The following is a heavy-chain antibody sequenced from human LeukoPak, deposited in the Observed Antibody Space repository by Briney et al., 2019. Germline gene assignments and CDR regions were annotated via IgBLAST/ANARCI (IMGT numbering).Heavy chain of an antibody. CDR2: ISSSSSTI. J-gene: IGHJ4*02. V-gene: IGHV3-48*01. D-gene: IGHD3-10*01. CDR3: ARTSYCYGSGSPYFDY. CDR1: GFTFSSYS. Sequence: QPGGSLRLSCAASGFTFSSYSMNWVRQAPGKGLEWVSYISSSSSTIYYADSVKGRFTISRDNAKNSLYLQMNSLRAEDTAVYYCARTSYCYGSGSPYFDYWGQGTLVTVSS.